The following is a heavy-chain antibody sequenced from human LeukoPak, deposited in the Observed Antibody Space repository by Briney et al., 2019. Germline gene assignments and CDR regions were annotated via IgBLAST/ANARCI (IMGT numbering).Heavy chain of an antibody. D-gene: IGHD3-16*01. CDR2: NSGSGGST. Sequence: GGSLRLSCAASGFTFNTYAMSWVRQAPGKGLEWVSSNSGSGGSTYYADSVEGRFTISRDNSKNTLYLQMNSLRAVDTAVYYCARLLGDFRPEAFDIWGQGTMVTVSS. CDR1: GFTFNTYA. CDR3: ARLLGDFRPEAFDI. J-gene: IGHJ3*02. V-gene: IGHV3-23*01.